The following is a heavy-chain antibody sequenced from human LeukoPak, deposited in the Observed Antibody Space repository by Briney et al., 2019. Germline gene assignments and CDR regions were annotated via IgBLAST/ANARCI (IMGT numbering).Heavy chain of an antibody. Sequence: PGGSLRLSCAASGFTFSSYAMHWVRQAPGKGLEWVAVISYDGSNKYYADSVKGRFTISRDNSKNTLYLQMNSLRAEDTAVYYCARDPWATNTFDHWGQGTLVTVSS. J-gene: IGHJ4*02. CDR3: ARDPWATNTFDH. D-gene: IGHD5-12*01. CDR2: ISYDGSNK. V-gene: IGHV3-30*04. CDR1: GFTFSSYA.